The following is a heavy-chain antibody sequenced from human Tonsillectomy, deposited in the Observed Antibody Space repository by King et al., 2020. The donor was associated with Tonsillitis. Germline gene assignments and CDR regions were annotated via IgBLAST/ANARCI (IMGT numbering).Heavy chain of an antibody. V-gene: IGHV3-21*01. Sequence: VQLVESGGGRVKPGGSLRLSCAASGFTFSSYSMNWVRQAPGKGLEWVSSISSSSSYIYYADSVKGRFTISRDNAKNSLYLQMNSLRAEDTAVYYCARIGIAAAGFGWFDPWGQGTLVTVSS. J-gene: IGHJ5*02. CDR1: GFTFSSYS. CDR3: ARIGIAAAGFGWFDP. D-gene: IGHD6-13*01. CDR2: ISSSSSYI.